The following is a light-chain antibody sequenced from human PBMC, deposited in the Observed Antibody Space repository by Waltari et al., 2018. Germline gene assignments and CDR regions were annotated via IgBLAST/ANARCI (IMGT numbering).Light chain of an antibody. CDR2: ATS. J-gene: IGKJ2*01. V-gene: IGKV1-39*01. CDR3: QQSFTTPYT. Sequence: DIQMTQSPSTLPASVGDRVTIPCRASQRISTYLNWYQQKPGKAPKRLIYATSSLQTGVPPRFSGSASGTDFTLTIGSLQPEDFATYYCQQSFTTPYTFGQGTNLQIK. CDR1: QRISTY.